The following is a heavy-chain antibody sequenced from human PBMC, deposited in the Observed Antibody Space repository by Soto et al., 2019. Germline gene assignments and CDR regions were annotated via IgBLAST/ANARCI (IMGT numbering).Heavy chain of an antibody. CDR3: ARDGDRCTSTRCSPWTATHVDL. CDR1: GYTFTNYG. J-gene: IGHJ2*01. CDR2: ISPYNGNT. D-gene: IGHD2-2*01. V-gene: IGHV1-18*01. Sequence: QVQLVQSGDEVKKPGASVKVSCKASGYTFTNYGISWVRQAPGQGLEWMGWISPYNGNTKYPQKLQGRVTMTTDTSTRTSYMELRSLRSDDTAVYFCARDGDRCTSTRCSPWTATHVDLWGRGTLVTVSS.